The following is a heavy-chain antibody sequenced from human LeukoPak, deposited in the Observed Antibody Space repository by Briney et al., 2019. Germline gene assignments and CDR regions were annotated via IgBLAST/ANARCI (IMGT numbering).Heavy chain of an antibody. CDR3: ARLGLQFDY. D-gene: IGHD5-24*01. CDR2: IYYSGST. CDR1: GGSISSSSYY. Sequence: SETLSLTCTVSGGSISSSSYYWRWIRQPPGKGLEWIGSIYYSGSTYYNPSLKSRVSISVDTSKNQFSLKLSSVTAADTAVYYCARLGLQFDYWGQGTLVTVSS. V-gene: IGHV4-39*01. J-gene: IGHJ4*02.